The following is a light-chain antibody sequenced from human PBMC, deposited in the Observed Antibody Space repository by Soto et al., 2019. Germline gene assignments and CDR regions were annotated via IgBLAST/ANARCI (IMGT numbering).Light chain of an antibody. J-gene: IGLJ2*01. CDR2: GNS. CDR1: SSNIGAGYD. V-gene: IGLV1-40*01. CDR3: QSYDSSLSRV. Sequence: QSALTQPPSVSGAPGQRVTISCTGSSSNIGAGYDVLWYQQLPGTAPKLLIYGNSNRPSGVPDRFSGSKSGTSASLAITGLQAEDEADYYCQSYDSSLSRVFGGGTKLTVL.